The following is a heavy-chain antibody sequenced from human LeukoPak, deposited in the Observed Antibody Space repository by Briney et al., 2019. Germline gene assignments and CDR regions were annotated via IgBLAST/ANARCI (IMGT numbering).Heavy chain of an antibody. J-gene: IGHJ5*02. CDR3: ARRDDNLNFFDP. CDR2: IYYSGSS. V-gene: IGHV4-59*08. D-gene: IGHD1-1*01. CDR1: GVSISGYY. Sequence: SSETLSLTCSVYGVSISGYYWSWIRQSPGKGPEWIGYIYYSGSSNYNPSLKSRLTISVDTSKNQFSLKMNSVTAADTAVYYCARRDDNLNFFDPWGHGTLVTVSS.